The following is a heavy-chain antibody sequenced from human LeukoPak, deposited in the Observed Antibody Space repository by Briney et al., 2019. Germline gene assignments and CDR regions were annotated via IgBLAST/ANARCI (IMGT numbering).Heavy chain of an antibody. CDR3: AKDLVTGGSYPDY. Sequence: GRSLRLSCAASGFTFSDYYMSWIRQAPGKGLEWVSYISSSGSTIYYADSVKGRFTISRDNAKNSLYLQMNSLRAEDTAVYYCAKDLVTGGSYPDYWGQGTLVTVSS. CDR2: ISSSGSTI. J-gene: IGHJ4*02. CDR1: GFTFSDYY. D-gene: IGHD1-26*01. V-gene: IGHV3-11*04.